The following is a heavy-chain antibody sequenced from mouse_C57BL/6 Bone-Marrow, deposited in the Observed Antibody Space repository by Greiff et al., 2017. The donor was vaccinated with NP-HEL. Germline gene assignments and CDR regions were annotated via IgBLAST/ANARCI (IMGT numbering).Heavy chain of an antibody. D-gene: IGHD1-1*01. V-gene: IGHV10-1*01. CDR2: IRSKSNNYAT. CDR1: GFSFNTYA. J-gene: IGHJ1*03. CDR3: VTLSYVGWYVHV. Sequence: EVKLMESGGGLVQPKGSLKLSCAASGFSFNTYAMNWVRQAPGKGLEWVARIRSKSNNYATYYADSVKDRFTISRDDSESMLYLQMNNLKTEDTAMYYCVTLSYVGWYVHVWGTGTTVTVSS.